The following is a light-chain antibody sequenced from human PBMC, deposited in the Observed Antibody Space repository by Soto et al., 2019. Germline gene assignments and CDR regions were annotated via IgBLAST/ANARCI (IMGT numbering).Light chain of an antibody. Sequence: QSVLTQPASVSGSPGQSITISCTGTRSDIGAYNFVSWYQQHPGEVPKLILYDVNVRPSGVSNRFSGSKSGNTASLTISGLQAEDEADYYCTSWTTSTTMIFGGGTKHTVL. V-gene: IGLV2-14*03. J-gene: IGLJ2*01. CDR1: RSDIGAYNF. CDR2: DVN. CDR3: TSWTTSTTMI.